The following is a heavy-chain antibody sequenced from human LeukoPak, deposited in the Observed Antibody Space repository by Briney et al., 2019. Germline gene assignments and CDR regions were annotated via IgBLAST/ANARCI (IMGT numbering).Heavy chain of an antibody. D-gene: IGHD2-15*01. Sequence: PGESLKISCKGSGYSFTSYWIGWVRQMPGKGLEWMGIIYPGDSDTRYSPSFQGQVTISADKSISTAYLQWSSLKASDTAMYYCAKQDCSGGSCYLTPFDYWGQGTLVTVSS. J-gene: IGHJ4*02. CDR2: IYPGDSDT. CDR1: GYSFTSYW. V-gene: IGHV5-51*01. CDR3: AKQDCSGGSCYLTPFDY.